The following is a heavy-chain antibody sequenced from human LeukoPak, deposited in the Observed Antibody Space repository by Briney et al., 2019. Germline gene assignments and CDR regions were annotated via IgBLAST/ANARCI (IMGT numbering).Heavy chain of an antibody. CDR3: ARYGYSYGVPWFDP. CDR1: GGSFSGYY. J-gene: IGHJ5*02. CDR2: INHSGST. V-gene: IGHV4-34*01. D-gene: IGHD5-18*01. Sequence: PSETLSLTCAVYGGSFSGYYWSWIRQPPGKGLEWIGEINHSGSTNYNPSLKSRVTISVDTSKNQFSLKLSSVTAADTAVYYCARYGYSYGVPWFDPWGQGTLVTVSS.